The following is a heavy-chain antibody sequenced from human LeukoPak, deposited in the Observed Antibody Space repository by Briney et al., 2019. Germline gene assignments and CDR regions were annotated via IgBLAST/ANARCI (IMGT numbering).Heavy chain of an antibody. J-gene: IGHJ4*02. CDR2: MYSSGSA. CDR3: ARVATFYDFSGSLGDYFDY. Sequence: PSETLSLTCTVSGGSISSYFWSWIRQPAGKGLEYIGHMYSSGSANYKPSLKSRVTMSVDTSRNQFSLRLSSVTAADTAVYYCARVATFYDFSGSLGDYFDYWGQGTLVTVSS. CDR1: GGSISSYF. V-gene: IGHV4-4*07. D-gene: IGHD3-3*01.